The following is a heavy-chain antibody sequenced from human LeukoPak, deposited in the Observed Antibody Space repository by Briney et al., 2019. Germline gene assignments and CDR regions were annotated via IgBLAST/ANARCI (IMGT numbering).Heavy chain of an antibody. CDR3: ARVLYDYVQLNQHYFDY. V-gene: IGHV3-53*04. Sequence: PGGSLRLSCAASGFTVSSNYMSWVRQAPGKGLEWVSVIYSGGSTYYADSVKGRFTISRHNSKNTLYLQMNSLRAEDTAVYYCARVLYDYVQLNQHYFDYWGQGTLVTVSS. CDR2: IYSGGST. D-gene: IGHD3-16*01. CDR1: GFTVSSNY. J-gene: IGHJ4*02.